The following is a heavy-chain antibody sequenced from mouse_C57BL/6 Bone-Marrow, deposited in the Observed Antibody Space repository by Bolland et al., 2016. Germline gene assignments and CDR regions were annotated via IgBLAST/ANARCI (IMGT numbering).Heavy chain of an antibody. CDR3: SEDSAVYYCAWNAMDY. J-gene: IGHJ4*01. Sequence: AIYPGNGDTSYNQKFKGKATLTADKSSSTAYIQLSSLTSEDSAVYYCAWNAMDYWGQGTS. V-gene: IGHV1-87*01.